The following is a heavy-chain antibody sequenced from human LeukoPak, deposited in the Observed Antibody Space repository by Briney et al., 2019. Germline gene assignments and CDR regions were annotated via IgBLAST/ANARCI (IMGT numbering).Heavy chain of an antibody. V-gene: IGHV5-51*01. D-gene: IGHD3-3*01. CDR2: IYPGDSDT. Sequence: GESLKISCKGSGYSFTSYWIGWVRQVPGKGLEWMGIIYPGDSDTRYSPSFQGQVTISADKSISTAYLQWSSLKASDTAMYYCARSITIFGVVIMAWFDPWGQGTLVTVSS. CDR1: GYSFTSYW. J-gene: IGHJ5*02. CDR3: ARSITIFGVVIMAWFDP.